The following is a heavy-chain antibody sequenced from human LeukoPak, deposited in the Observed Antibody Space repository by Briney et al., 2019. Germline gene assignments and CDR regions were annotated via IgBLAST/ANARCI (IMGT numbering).Heavy chain of an antibody. CDR1: GFTVSSNY. Sequence: PGGSLRLSCAASGFTVSSNYMSWVRQAPGKGLEWVSVIYSGGSTYYADSVKGRFTISRENSKNTLYLQMNSLRAEDTAVYYCAREGNWNGIDYWGQGTLVTVSS. CDR2: IYSGGST. CDR3: AREGNWNGIDY. V-gene: IGHV3-66*02. D-gene: IGHD1-1*01. J-gene: IGHJ4*02.